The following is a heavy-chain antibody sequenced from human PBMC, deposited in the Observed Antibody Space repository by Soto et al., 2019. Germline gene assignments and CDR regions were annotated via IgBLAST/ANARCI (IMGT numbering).Heavy chain of an antibody. CDR1: GFTFSSYA. D-gene: IGHD6-6*01. J-gene: IGHJ4*02. CDR3: AKAATWSLEYRSSLAFDY. CDR2: ISGSGGST. Sequence: EVQLLESGGGLVQPGGSLRLSCAASGFTFSSYAMSWVRQAPGKGLEWVSAISGSGGSTYYADSVKGRFTISRDNCKNALYLQMLSLRAEDTAVNYCAKAATWSLEYRSSLAFDYCGQGTLVTVSS. V-gene: IGHV3-23*01.